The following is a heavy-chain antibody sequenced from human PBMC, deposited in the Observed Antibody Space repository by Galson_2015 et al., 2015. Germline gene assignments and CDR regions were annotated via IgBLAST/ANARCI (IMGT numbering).Heavy chain of an antibody. V-gene: IGHV3-23*01. J-gene: IGHJ4*02. Sequence: SLRLSCAVSGFSFSMYAMSWVRQAPGKGLEWVSVISVSGGTTYYADSVQGRFTVSRDSSLYLQMNSLTVDDTGVYYCAKTRRPYCNGGGCHHFDHLGQGTLVTVSS. CDR3: AKTRRPYCNGGGCHHFDH. CDR2: ISVSGGTT. CDR1: GFSFSMYA. D-gene: IGHD2-15*01.